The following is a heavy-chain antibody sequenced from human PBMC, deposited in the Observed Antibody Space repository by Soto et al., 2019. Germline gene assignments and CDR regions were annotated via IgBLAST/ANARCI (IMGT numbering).Heavy chain of an antibody. J-gene: IGHJ6*02. CDR1: GYTFTSYY. Sequence: VSCKASGYTFTSYYMHWVRQAPGQGLEWMGIINPSGGSTSYAQKFQGRVTMTRDTSTSTVYMELSSLRSEDTAVYYCASNARKTLTVTTFDYYYYGMDVWGQGTTVTVSS. CDR2: INPSGGST. V-gene: IGHV1-46*01. D-gene: IGHD4-17*01. CDR3: ASNARKTLTVTTFDYYYYGMDV.